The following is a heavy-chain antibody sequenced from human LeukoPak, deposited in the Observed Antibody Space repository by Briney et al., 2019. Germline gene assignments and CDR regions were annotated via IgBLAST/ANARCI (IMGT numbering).Heavy chain of an antibody. V-gene: IGHV3-23*01. CDR3: ARGDTAMVTLKMYYFDY. J-gene: IGHJ4*02. CDR2: IIGSVHST. Sequence: PGGSLRLSCAASGFTLTSYAMSWVRQAPGKGLEWVSAIIGSVHSTYYADSVKGRFTISRDNAKNSLYLQMNSLRAGDTAVYYCARGDTAMVTLKMYYFDYWGQGTLVTVSS. CDR1: GFTLTSYA. D-gene: IGHD5-18*01.